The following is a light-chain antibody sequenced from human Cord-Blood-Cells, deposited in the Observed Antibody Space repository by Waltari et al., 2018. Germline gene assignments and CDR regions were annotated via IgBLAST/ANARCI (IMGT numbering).Light chain of an antibody. J-gene: IGKJ1*01. CDR3: MQGIHLQWT. CDR2: EVS. CDR1: QSLLHSDGKTY. V-gene: IGKV2-29*02. Sequence: DIVMTQTPLSLSVTPGQPASISCKSSQSLLHSDGKTYLYWYLQKPGQSPQLLIYEVSGRFSGVPDRFSGSGSGTDFTLKISRVEAEDVGVYYCMQGIHLQWTFGQGTKVEIK.